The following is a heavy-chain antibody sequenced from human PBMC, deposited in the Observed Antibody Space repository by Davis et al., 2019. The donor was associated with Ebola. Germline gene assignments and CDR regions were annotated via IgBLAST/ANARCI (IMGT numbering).Heavy chain of an antibody. Sequence: AASVKVSCKASGYTFTGYYMHWVRQAPGQGLEWMGWINGGNGNTKYSQKFQGRVTITRDTSASTAYMELSSLRSEDTAVYYCARMPNYSNYLWYYYGMDVWGQGTTVTVSS. D-gene: IGHD4-11*01. CDR3: ARMPNYSNYLWYYYGMDV. CDR1: GYTFTGYY. CDR2: INGGNGNT. V-gene: IGHV1-3*01. J-gene: IGHJ6*02.